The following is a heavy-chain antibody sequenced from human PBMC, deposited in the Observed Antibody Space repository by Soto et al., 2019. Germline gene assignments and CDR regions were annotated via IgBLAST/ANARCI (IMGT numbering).Heavy chain of an antibody. J-gene: IGHJ4*02. D-gene: IGHD1-1*01. CDR1: GGSVSSGSHY. CDR3: ARNTATGKPLLDY. CDR2: IHYGGST. Sequence: PSETLSLTCTVSGGSVSSGSHYWSWIRQPPGKGLEWIGYIHYGGSTNYNPSLKSRVTTSVDMSKNQFSLKLTSVTAADTAVYYCARNTATGKPLLDYWGRGTLVTVSS. V-gene: IGHV4-61*01.